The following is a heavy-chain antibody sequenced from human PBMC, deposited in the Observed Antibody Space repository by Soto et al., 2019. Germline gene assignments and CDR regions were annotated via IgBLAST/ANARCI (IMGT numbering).Heavy chain of an antibody. Sequence: WGSLRLSFASSGFTFSSYSMNWVRQAPGKGLEWVSSISSSSSYIYYADSVKGRFTISRDNAKNSLYLQMNSLRAEDTAVYYCARVARLPNYYYGMDVWGQGTTVTVSS. CDR3: ARVARLPNYYYGMDV. CDR2: ISSSSSYI. V-gene: IGHV3-21*01. CDR1: GFTFSSYS. J-gene: IGHJ6*02.